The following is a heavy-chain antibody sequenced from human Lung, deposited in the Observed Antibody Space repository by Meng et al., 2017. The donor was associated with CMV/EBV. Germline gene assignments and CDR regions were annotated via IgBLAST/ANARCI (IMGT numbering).Heavy chain of an antibody. CDR1: GYTFTSYS. Sequence: QGQLVQSGSELKTPGASMKASSRPAGYTFTSYSINWVRQAPGQGPDWMGWIDPNTGNPTYDQGFTGRFVFSLDTSVSTAYLQINSLRADDTAVYYCARDSPLDGYSLLDYWGQGTLVTVSS. CDR3: ARDSPLDGYSLLDY. V-gene: IGHV7-4-1*02. D-gene: IGHD5-24*01. CDR2: IDPNTGNP. J-gene: IGHJ4*02.